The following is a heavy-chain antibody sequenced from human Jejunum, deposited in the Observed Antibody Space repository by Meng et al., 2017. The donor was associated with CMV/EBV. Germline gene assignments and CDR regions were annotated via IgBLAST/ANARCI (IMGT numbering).Heavy chain of an antibody. Sequence: ASEFAFTAYSMNWVRQTPGKGLEWVSSISPRGDYVVYPDSLKGRITVSRDNAKNSVFLQMHSLRTEDTAVYYCARSDGSAWSAFDSWGQGTLVTVSS. D-gene: IGHD6-13*01. CDR1: EFAFTAYS. CDR2: ISPRGDYV. V-gene: IGHV3-21*01. J-gene: IGHJ4*02. CDR3: ARSDGSAWSAFDS.